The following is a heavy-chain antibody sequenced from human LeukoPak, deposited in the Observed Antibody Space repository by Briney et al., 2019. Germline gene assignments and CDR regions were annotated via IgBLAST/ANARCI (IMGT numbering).Heavy chain of an antibody. V-gene: IGHV3-23*01. Sequence: GGSLRLSYAASGFTFSSYAMSWVRQAPGKGLEWVSAISGSGGSTYYADSVKGRFTISRDNSKNTLYLQMNSLRAEDTAVYYCAKDRLHYYDSSGYYPEYFQHWGQGTLVTVSS. CDR2: ISGSGGST. CDR1: GFTFSSYA. J-gene: IGHJ1*01. CDR3: AKDRLHYYDSSGYYPEYFQH. D-gene: IGHD3-22*01.